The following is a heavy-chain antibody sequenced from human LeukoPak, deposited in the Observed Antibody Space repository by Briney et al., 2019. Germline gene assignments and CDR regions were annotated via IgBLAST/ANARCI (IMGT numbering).Heavy chain of an antibody. J-gene: IGHJ4*02. Sequence: GGSLRLSCAASGVTLSSFAMSWARQAPGKGLEWVSGISSSGSGDNTYYADSVKGRFTISRDGSKNTLYLQMDNLRVDDTAVYYCARDLSAAYDFWGQGILVTVSS. CDR1: GVTLSSFA. D-gene: IGHD2-21*01. V-gene: IGHV3-23*01. CDR2: ISSSGSGDNT. CDR3: ARDLSAAYDF.